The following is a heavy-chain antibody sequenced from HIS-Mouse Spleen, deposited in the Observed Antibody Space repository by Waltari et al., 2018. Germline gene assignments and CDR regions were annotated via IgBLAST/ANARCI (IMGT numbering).Heavy chain of an antibody. V-gene: IGHV1-2*02. D-gene: IGHD1-26*01. CDR1: GSTSTRYY. CDR3: ARDREVDWYFDL. CDR2: INPNSGGT. J-gene: IGHJ2*01. Sequence: QLQLVQSGAEVHKPGASLKAPCMASGSTSTRYYLHWVRQAPGQGLEWMGWINPNSGGTNYAQKFQGRVTMTRDTSISTAYMELSRLRSDDTAVYYCARDREVDWYFDLWGRGTLVTVSS.